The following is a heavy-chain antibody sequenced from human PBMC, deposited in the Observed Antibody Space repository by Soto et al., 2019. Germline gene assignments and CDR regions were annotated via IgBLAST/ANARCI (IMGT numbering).Heavy chain of an antibody. CDR3: AKGHRIAAAGTGSRFDY. V-gene: IGHV3-23*01. Sequence: AGGSLRLSCAASGFTFSSYAMSWVRQAPGKGLEWVSAISGSGGSTYYADSVKGRFTISRDNSKNTLYLQMNSLRAEDTAVYYCAKGHRIAAAGTGSRFDYWGQGTLVTVSS. CDR1: GFTFSSYA. D-gene: IGHD6-13*01. CDR2: ISGSGGST. J-gene: IGHJ4*02.